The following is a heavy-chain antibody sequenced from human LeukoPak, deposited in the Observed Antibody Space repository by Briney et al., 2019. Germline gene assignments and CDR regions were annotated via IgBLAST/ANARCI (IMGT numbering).Heavy chain of an antibody. CDR3: ARSVYYYGSGSFYYFDY. CDR1: GGSISSSSYY. CDR2: IYYSGST. D-gene: IGHD3-10*01. V-gene: IGHV4-39*01. Sequence: PSETLSLTCTVSGGSISSSSYYWGWIRQPPGKGLEWIGSIYYSGSTYYNPSLKSRVTISVDTSKNQFSLKLSSVTAADTAVYYCARSVYYYGSGSFYYFDYWGQGTLVTVSS. J-gene: IGHJ4*02.